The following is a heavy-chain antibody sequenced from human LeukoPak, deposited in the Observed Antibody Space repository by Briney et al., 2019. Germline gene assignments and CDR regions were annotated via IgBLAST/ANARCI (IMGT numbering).Heavy chain of an antibody. V-gene: IGHV5-51*01. D-gene: IGHD6-13*01. CDR1: GYIFTNYW. CDR2: IYPGDSDP. CDR3: VRHGLGSSWFGFDY. Sequence: GESLKISCKGSGYIFTNYWIAWVRQMPGKGLEWMGIIYPGDSDPRYSPSFQGQVTISADKSISTAYLQWSSLEASDSAMYYCVRHGLGSSWFGFDYWGQGTLVTVSS. J-gene: IGHJ4*02.